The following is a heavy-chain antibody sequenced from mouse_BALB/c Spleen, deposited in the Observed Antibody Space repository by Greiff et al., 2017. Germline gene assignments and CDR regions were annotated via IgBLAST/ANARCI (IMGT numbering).Heavy chain of an antibody. CDR2: INPSSGYT. CDR3: ARSGYYGSSDWYFDV. Sequence: QVQLQQSAAELARPGASVKMSCKASGYTFTSYTMHWVNQRPGQGLEWIGYINPSSGYTEYNQKFKDKTTLTADKSSSTAYMQLSSLTSEDSAVYYCARSGYYGSSDWYFDVWGAGTTVTVSS. CDR1: GYTFTSYT. V-gene: IGHV1-4*02. D-gene: IGHD1-1*01. J-gene: IGHJ1*01.